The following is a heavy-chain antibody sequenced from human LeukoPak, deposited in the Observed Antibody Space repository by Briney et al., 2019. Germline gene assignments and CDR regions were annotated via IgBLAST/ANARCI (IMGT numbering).Heavy chain of an antibody. Sequence: SDTLSLTCTVSGGSISGSSYYWPRSRKPPGKGLDWIESIYYSGNTFYNPSLNSRVTISVDTSKNQFSLKLSSVTPADTAVYYCARSRSAAGHHFDYWGQGTLVTVSS. J-gene: IGHJ4*02. CDR3: ARSRSAAGHHFDY. CDR1: GGSISGSSYY. D-gene: IGHD2-15*01. V-gene: IGHV4-39*01. CDR2: IYYSGNT.